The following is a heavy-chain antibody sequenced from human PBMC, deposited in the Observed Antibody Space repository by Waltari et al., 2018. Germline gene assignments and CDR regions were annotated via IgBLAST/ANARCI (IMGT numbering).Heavy chain of an antibody. CDR3: ARHGSQGPTRSFDY. Sequence: QLQLQESGPGLVKPSETLSLTCTVSGGSISSSSYYRGWIRQPPGKGLEWIGSIYYSGSTYYNPSLKSRVTISVDTSKNQFSLKLSSVTAADTAVYYCARHGSQGPTRSFDYWGQGTLVTVSS. CDR1: GGSISSSSYY. D-gene: IGHD5-12*01. V-gene: IGHV4-39*01. J-gene: IGHJ4*02. CDR2: IYYSGST.